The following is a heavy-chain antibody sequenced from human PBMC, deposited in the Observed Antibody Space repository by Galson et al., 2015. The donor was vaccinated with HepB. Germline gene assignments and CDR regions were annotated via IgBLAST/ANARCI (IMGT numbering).Heavy chain of an antibody. V-gene: IGHV6-1*01. CDR3: ARILRHQIDY. D-gene: IGHD2-2*01. Sequence: CAISGDSVSSNSAAWNWIRQSPSRGLEWLGRTYYRSKWYNNYAVSVKSRVTINPDTSKNQFPLHLNSVTPEDTAVYYCARILRHQIDYWGQGALVTVSS. CDR1: GDSVSSNSAA. J-gene: IGHJ4*02. CDR2: TYYRSKWYN.